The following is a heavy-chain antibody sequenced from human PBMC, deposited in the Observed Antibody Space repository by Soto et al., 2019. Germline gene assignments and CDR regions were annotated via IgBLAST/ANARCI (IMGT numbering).Heavy chain of an antibody. CDR1: GYTFTSYG. Sequence: ASVKVSCKASGYTFTSYGISWVRQAPGQGLEWMGWISAYNGNTNYAQKLQGRVTMTTDTSTSTAYMELRSLRSDDTAVYYCARGHIVVVVADTGFDYWGQGTLVTVSS. CDR3: ARGHIVVVVADTGFDY. V-gene: IGHV1-18*01. J-gene: IGHJ4*02. CDR2: ISAYNGNT. D-gene: IGHD2-15*01.